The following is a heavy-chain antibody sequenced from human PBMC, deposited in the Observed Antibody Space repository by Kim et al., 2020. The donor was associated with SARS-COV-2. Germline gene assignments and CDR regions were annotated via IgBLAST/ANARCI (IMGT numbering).Heavy chain of an antibody. V-gene: IGHV3-30*18. D-gene: IGHD1-1*01. CDR1: GFTLRSYG. J-gene: IGHJ6*02. CDR3: AKEEPTYHYYGMDV. Sequence: GGSLRLSCEASGFTLRSYGMHWVRQAPGKGLEWVALISYDGSSSYYADSAKGRFTISRDNSKKTLYLQINSLRAEDTAVYYCAKEEPTYHYYGMDVWDQGTTVTVSS. CDR2: ISYDGSSS.